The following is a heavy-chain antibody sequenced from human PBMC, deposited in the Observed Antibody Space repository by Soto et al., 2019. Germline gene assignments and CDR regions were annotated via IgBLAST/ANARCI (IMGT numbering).Heavy chain of an antibody. V-gene: IGHV3-15*07. J-gene: IGHJ3*02. CDR3: TTGRSEWLQFLPDHI. CDR2: IKSKTDGGTT. D-gene: IGHD3-3*01. CDR1: GFTFSNAW. Sequence: GGSLRLSCAASGFTFSNAWVNWVRQAPGKGLEWVGRIKSKTDGGTTDYAAPVKGRFTISRDDSKNTLYLQMNSLKTEDTAVYYCTTGRSEWLQFLPDHIWGQGTMVTVSS.